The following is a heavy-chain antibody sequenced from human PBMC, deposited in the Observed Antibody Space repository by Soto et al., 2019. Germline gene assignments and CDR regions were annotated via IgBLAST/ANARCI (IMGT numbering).Heavy chain of an antibody. D-gene: IGHD2-2*01. CDR1: GYTLTELS. CDR2: FDPEDGET. J-gene: IGHJ6*03. Sequence: ASVKVSCKVSGYTLTELSMHWVRQAPGKGLEWMGGFDPEDGETIYAQKFQGRVTMTEDTSTDTAYMELSSLRSEDTAVYYCATGPPYVWGGHPYQGSSYYYYYMDVWGKGTTVTVSS. CDR3: ATGPPYVWGGHPYQGSSYYYYYMDV. V-gene: IGHV1-24*01.